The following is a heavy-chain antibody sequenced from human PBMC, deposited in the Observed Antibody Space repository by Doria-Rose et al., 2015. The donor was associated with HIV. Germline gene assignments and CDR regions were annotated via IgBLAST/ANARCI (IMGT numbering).Heavy chain of an antibody. Sequence: QVQLQESGTEVKKPGASVKVSCKTSGYTFTHYDVTWVRQATGHGLGGMGWMNPNSTNTGYAQKFQGRVTMTRDTSISTAYMELSSLTSEDTAVHYCARGGTRWPFDYWGQGTLVTVSS. D-gene: IGHD4-17*01. CDR1: GYTFTHYD. V-gene: IGHV1-8*02. J-gene: IGHJ4*02. CDR3: ARGGTRWPFDY. CDR2: MNPNSTNT.